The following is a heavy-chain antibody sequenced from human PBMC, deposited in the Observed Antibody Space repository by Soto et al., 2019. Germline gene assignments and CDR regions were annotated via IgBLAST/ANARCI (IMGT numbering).Heavy chain of an antibody. V-gene: IGHV4-59*01. CDR2: IYYSGST. CDR1: GGSISSYY. Sequence: SETLSLTCTVSGGSISSYYWSWIRQPPGKGLEWIGYIYYSGSTNYNPSLKSRVTISVDTSKNQFSLKLSSVTAADTAVYYCARDKTRGRFRFDPWGQGTLVTVSS. J-gene: IGHJ5*02. D-gene: IGHD3-16*01. CDR3: ARDKTRGRFRFDP.